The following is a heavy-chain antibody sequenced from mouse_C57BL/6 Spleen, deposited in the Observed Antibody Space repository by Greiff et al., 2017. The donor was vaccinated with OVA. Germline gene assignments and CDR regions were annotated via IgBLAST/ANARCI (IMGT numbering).Heavy chain of an antibody. Sequence: QVQLQQPGAELVKPGASVKLSCKASGYTFTSYWLHWVKQRPGQGLEWIGMIHPNSGSTNYNEKFKSKATLTVDKSSSTAYMQLSSLTSEDSAVYDCARSSYYYGSSYDYWGQGTTLTVSS. V-gene: IGHV1-64*01. CDR2: IHPNSGST. D-gene: IGHD1-1*01. J-gene: IGHJ2*01. CDR3: ARSSYYYGSSYDY. CDR1: GYTFTSYW.